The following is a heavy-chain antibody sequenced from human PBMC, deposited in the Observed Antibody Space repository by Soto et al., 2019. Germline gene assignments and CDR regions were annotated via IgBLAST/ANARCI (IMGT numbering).Heavy chain of an antibody. D-gene: IGHD1-7*01. CDR1: GGSISSGGYS. V-gene: IGHV4-30-2*01. Sequence: QLQESGSGLVKPSQTLSLTCAVSGGSISSGGYSWSWIRQPPGKGLEWIGYIYHSGSTYYNPSLKSRVTISVDRSKNQFSLKLSSVTAADTAVYYCASLTGTTGWFDPWGQGTLVTVSS. CDR3: ASLTGTTGWFDP. J-gene: IGHJ5*02. CDR2: IYHSGST.